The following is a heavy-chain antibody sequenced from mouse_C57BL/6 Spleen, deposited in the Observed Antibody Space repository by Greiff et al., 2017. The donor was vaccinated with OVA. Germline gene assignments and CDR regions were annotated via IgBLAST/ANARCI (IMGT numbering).Heavy chain of an antibody. D-gene: IGHD2-10*02. CDR1: GYTFTEYT. V-gene: IGHV1-62-2*01. J-gene: IGHJ3*01. Sequence: QVQLQQSGAELVKPGASVKLSCKASGYTFTEYTIHWVKQRSGQGLEWIGWFYPGSGSIKYNEKFKDKATLTADKSSSTVYMELSRMTSKDSAVYFCARDEGGYGNYPAWFAYWGQGTLVTVSA. CDR2: FYPGSGSI. CDR3: ARDEGGYGNYPAWFAY.